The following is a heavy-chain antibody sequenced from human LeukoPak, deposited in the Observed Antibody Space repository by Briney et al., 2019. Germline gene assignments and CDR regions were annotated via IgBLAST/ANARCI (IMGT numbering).Heavy chain of an antibody. CDR3: AKRKDEGGPFDY. D-gene: IGHD3-16*01. CDR1: GFTFSSYA. CDR2: ISGSGGST. Sequence: GGSLRLSCAASGFTFSSYAMSWVRQAPGKGPEWVSAISGSGGSTYYADSVKGPFTISRDNSKNTLYLQMNSLRAEDTAVYYCAKRKDEGGPFDYWGQGTLVTVSS. J-gene: IGHJ4*02. V-gene: IGHV3-23*01.